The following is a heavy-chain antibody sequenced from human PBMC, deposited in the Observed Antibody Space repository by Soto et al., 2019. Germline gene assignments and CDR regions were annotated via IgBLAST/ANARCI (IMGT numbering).Heavy chain of an antibody. CDR3: ASDRKYSKYWANDCGDYFDY. Sequence: QVNLVQFGGEVKKPGASVKVACEASGYSFTSYGISWVRQAPGQGLEWMGWISAYNGDTEYAQKFQGRVTVTTDTATNTTHMELTSLRCDDTDVYFCASDRKYSKYWANDCGDYFDYWVQGTMVTVSS. CDR2: ISAYNGDT. J-gene: IGHJ4*02. CDR1: GYSFTSYG. D-gene: IGHD2-8*01. V-gene: IGHV1-18*04.